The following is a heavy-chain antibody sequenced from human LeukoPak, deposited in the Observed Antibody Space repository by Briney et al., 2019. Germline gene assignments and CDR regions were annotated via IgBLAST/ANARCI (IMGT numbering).Heavy chain of an antibody. CDR2: ISGSGGST. CDR3: AKGEFLEWLLSSAFDI. Sequence: QAGGSLRLSCAASGFTFSSYAMSWVRQAPGKGLEWVSAISGSGGSTYYADSVKGRFTISRDNSKNTLYLQMNSLRAEDTAVYYCAKGEFLEWLLSSAFDIWGQGTMVTVSS. CDR1: GFTFSSYA. D-gene: IGHD3-3*01. J-gene: IGHJ3*02. V-gene: IGHV3-23*01.